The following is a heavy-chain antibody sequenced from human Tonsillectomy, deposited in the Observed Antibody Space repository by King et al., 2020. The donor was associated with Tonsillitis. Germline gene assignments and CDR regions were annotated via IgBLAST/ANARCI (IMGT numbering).Heavy chain of an antibody. CDR3: ARGGIAARWYNWFDP. J-gene: IGHJ5*02. D-gene: IGHD6-6*01. CDR1: GSSISSSSYY. CDR2: IYYSGST. Sequence: QLQESGPGLVKPSETLSLTCTVSGSSISSSSYYWGWIRQPPGKGLEWIGSIYYSGSTYYNPSLKSRVTISVDTSKNQFSLKLSSVTAADTAVYYCARGGIAARWYNWFDPWGQGTLVTVSS. V-gene: IGHV4-39*01.